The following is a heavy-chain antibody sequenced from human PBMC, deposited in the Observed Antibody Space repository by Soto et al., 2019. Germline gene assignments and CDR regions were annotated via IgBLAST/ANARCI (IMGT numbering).Heavy chain of an antibody. V-gene: IGHV3-33*01. CDR3: ARDFRYYDSSGYPLGYFQH. J-gene: IGHJ1*01. D-gene: IGHD3-22*01. CDR2: IWYDGSNK. Sequence: QVQLVESGGDVVQPGRSLRLSCAASGFTFSSYGMHWVRQAPGKGLEWVAVIWYDGSNKYYADSVKGRFTISRDNSKNTLYLQMNSLRAEDTAVYYCARDFRYYDSSGYPLGYFQHWGQGTLVTVSS. CDR1: GFTFSSYG.